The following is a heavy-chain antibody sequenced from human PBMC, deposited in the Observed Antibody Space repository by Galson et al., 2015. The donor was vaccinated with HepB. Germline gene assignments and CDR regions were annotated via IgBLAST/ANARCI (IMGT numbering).Heavy chain of an antibody. V-gene: IGHV2-5*02. CDR3: AHIMITYGGVVGIDAFDF. D-gene: IGHD3-16*02. CDR1: GFSLSTYRVG. J-gene: IGHJ3*01. Sequence: PALVKPTQTLTLTCTFSGFSLSTYRVGVGWIRLPPGKALEWLAVIYWDEDRRYSPSLRSRLTITKDTSKNQVVLTMTNVDPVDTGTYYCAHIMITYGGVVGIDAFDFWGQGTMVSVSS. CDR2: IYWDEDR.